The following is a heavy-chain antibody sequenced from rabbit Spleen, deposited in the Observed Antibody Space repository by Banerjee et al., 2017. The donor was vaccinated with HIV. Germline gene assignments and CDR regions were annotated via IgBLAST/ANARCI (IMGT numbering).Heavy chain of an antibody. CDR3: ARVDNGGDADGNL. D-gene: IGHD6-1*01. J-gene: IGHJ4*01. CDR1: GFSFSSNDY. Sequence: QSLEESGGDLVKPGASLTLTCTASGFSFSSNDYMCWVRQAPGKGLEWIACINVVTGKAVYASWAKGRFTISKTSSTTVTLQMTSLTAADTATYFCARVDNGGDADGNLWGQGTLVTVS. V-gene: IGHV1S40*01. CDR2: INVVTGKA.